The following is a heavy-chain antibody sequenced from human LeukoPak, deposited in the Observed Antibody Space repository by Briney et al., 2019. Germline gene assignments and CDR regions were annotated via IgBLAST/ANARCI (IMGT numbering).Heavy chain of an antibody. CDR1: GFTFSSYA. V-gene: IGHV3-30*04. Sequence: GGSLRLSCAASGFTFSSYAMHWVRQAPGKGLEWVAVISYDGSNKYYADSVKGRFTISRDNSKNTLYLQMNSLRAEDTAVYYCAKDFPHWFDPWGQGTLVTVPS. CDR2: ISYDGSNK. J-gene: IGHJ5*02. CDR3: AKDFPHWFDP.